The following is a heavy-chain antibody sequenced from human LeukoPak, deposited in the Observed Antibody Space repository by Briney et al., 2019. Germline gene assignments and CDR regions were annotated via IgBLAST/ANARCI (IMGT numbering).Heavy chain of an antibody. CDR1: GFTFSSYA. D-gene: IGHD2-15*01. Sequence: SLRLSCXASGFTFSSYAMSWVRQAPGKGLEWVSAISGSGGSTYYADSVKGRFTISRDNSKNTLYLQMNSLRAEDTAVYYCAKGGDLGSVPPLAFDIWGQGTMVTVSS. CDR3: AKGGDLGSVPPLAFDI. J-gene: IGHJ3*02. V-gene: IGHV3-23*01. CDR2: ISGSGGST.